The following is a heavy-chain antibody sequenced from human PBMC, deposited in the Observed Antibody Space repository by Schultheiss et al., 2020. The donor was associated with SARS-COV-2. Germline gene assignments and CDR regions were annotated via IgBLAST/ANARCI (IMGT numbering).Heavy chain of an antibody. CDR1: GGSISSGSYY. CDR3: ARVNRYCSGGSCYRKNYFDF. Sequence: SETLSLTCTVSGGSISSGSYYWSWIRQPAGKGLEWIGRIFASGSTYYNPSLKSRVTMSVDTSKNQFSLKLSSVTAADTAVYSCARVNRYCSGGSCYRKNYFDFWGQGTLVTVSS. V-gene: IGHV4-61*02. D-gene: IGHD2-15*01. J-gene: IGHJ4*02. CDR2: IFASGST.